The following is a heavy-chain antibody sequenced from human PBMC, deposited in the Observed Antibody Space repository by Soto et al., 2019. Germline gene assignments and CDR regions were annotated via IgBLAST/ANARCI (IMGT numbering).Heavy chain of an antibody. J-gene: IGHJ4*02. V-gene: IGHV4-34*01. CDR2: INHSGST. Sequence: PWETLSLTCAVYGGSFSGYYWSWIRQPPGKGLEWIGEINHSGSTNYNPSLKSRVTISVDTSKNQFSLKLSSVTAADTAVYYCARSSLIQPFDYWGQGTLVTAPQ. CDR1: GGSFSGYY. CDR3: ARSSLIQPFDY. D-gene: IGHD5-18*01.